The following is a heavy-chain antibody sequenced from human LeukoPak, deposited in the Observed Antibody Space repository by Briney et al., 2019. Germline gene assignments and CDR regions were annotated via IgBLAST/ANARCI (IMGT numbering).Heavy chain of an antibody. V-gene: IGHV1-69*04. CDR1: GGTFSSYA. J-gene: IGHJ5*02. Sequence: SVKVSCKASGGTFSSYAISWVRQAPGQGLEWMGRIIPILGIANYAQKFQGRVTITADKSTSTAYMELSSLRSEDTAVYYCARASDYYDSSGYGDPWGQGTLVTVSS. CDR3: ARASDYYDSSGYGDP. CDR2: IIPILGIA. D-gene: IGHD3-22*01.